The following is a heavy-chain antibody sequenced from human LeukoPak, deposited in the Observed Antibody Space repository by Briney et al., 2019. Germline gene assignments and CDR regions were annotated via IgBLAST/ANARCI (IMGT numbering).Heavy chain of an antibody. CDR1: GGSISSSSYY. V-gene: IGHV4-39*07. Sequence: PAETLSLTCTVSGGSISSSSYYWGWIRQPPGKGLEWIGSIYDSGSTYYNPSLKSRVTISVDPSQNQFSLKLSSVTAADTAVYYCARVLDYDFWSGTPKIQYYFDYWGQGTLVTVSS. J-gene: IGHJ4*02. CDR3: ARVLDYDFWSGTPKIQYYFDY. D-gene: IGHD3-3*01. CDR2: IYDSGST.